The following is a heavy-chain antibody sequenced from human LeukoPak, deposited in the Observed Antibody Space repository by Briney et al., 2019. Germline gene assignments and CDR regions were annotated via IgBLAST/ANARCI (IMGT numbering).Heavy chain of an antibody. Sequence: SGTLSHTCAVSGGSISSSNWWSWARRRPGKGVEWIGEIYYSGSTNYNPSLKSRVTISVDKSKNQFSLKLSSVTAADTAVYYCARVDGSLWFGELSDTKNCFDPWGQGTLVTVSS. CDR3: ARVDGSLWFGELSDTKNCFDP. J-gene: IGHJ5*02. CDR2: IYYSGST. CDR1: GGSISSSNW. D-gene: IGHD3-10*01. V-gene: IGHV4-4*02.